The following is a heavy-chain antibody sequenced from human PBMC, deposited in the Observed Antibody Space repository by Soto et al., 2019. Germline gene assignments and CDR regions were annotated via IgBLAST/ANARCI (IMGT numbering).Heavy chain of an antibody. J-gene: IGHJ6*02. CDR2: IDQNGIT. CDR3: ARLNRDYYYYGMDV. V-gene: IGHV4-4*02. CDR1: GDPISSSKW. Sequence: PSETLSLTCAVSGDPISSSKWWTWVRQTPGKGLEWIGKIDQNGITNYNPSLESRVIILKDKSKNQLSLKLTSVTAVDSAVYYCARLNRDYYYYGMDVWGQASPVTVSS.